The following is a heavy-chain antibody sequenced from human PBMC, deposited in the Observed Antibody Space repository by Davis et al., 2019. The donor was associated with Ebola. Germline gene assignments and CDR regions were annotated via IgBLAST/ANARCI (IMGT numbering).Heavy chain of an antibody. D-gene: IGHD2-2*01. V-gene: IGHV1-69*04. J-gene: IGHJ6*02. CDR3: AREDIVVVPAATYYYGMDV. Sequence: AASVKVSCKASGGTFSSYAISWVRQAPGQGLEWMGRIIPILGIANYAQKFQGRVTITADKSTSTAYMELSSLRSEDTAVYYCAREDIVVVPAATYYYGMDVWGQGTTVTVSS. CDR1: GGTFSSYA. CDR2: IIPILGIA.